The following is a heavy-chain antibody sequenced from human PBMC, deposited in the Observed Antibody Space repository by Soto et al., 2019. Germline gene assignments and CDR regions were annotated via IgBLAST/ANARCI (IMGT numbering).Heavy chain of an antibody. Sequence: SENRFLHCPFPVAALRSGGFFYTSARPTPGKGLAWLGYFYYSGGTNYNPPLKSRVIISLNKSKSQFSLRLTSVTAADTAVYYCTREQSADDYFDPWGQGTLVTVSS. V-gene: IGHV4-61*08. CDR2: FYYSGGT. CDR1: VAALRSGGFF. D-gene: IGHD1-1*01. CDR3: TREQSADDYFDP. J-gene: IGHJ5*02.